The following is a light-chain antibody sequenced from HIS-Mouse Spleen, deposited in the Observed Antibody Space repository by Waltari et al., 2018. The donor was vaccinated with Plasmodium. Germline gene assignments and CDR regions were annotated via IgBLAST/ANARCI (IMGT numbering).Light chain of an antibody. J-gene: IGLJ3*02. CDR1: SSHAGSSNL. CDR2: EGS. Sequence: QSALTQPASVSASPGQSITISCTGTSSHAGSSNLVSCYQQHPGKAPKLMIYEGSKRPSGVSNRFSGSKSGNTASLTISGLQAEDEADYYCCSYAGSSTYWVFGGGTKLTVL. V-gene: IGLV2-23*01. CDR3: CSYAGSSTYWV.